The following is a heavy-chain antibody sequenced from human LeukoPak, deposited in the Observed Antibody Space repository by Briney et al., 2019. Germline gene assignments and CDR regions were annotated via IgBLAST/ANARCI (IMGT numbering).Heavy chain of an antibody. CDR1: GGSISNYY. D-gene: IGHD2-8*02. CDR3: ARRVIMSATGVPDTWLDP. J-gene: IGHJ5*02. Sequence: SQTLSLTCTVSGGSISNYYWNWIRQPPGKGLEWVGHISYSGGTKYNPHLQSRVTISIDTSKNQFSLNLSSVTAADTAVYYCARRVIMSATGVPDTWLDPWGQGILVTVSS. CDR2: ISYSGGT. V-gene: IGHV4-59*08.